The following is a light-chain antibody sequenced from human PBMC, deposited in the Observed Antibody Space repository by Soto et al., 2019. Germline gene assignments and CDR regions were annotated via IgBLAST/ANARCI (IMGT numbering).Light chain of an antibody. V-gene: IGLV2-14*01. Sequence: QSALTQPASVSGSPGQSITISCTGTSRDVGGYNYVSWYQQHLGKAPKLMIYDVSNRPSGISNRFSGSKSGNTASLTISGLQAEDEADYYCSSYTGSSTYVFGTGTKVTV. J-gene: IGLJ1*01. CDR3: SSYTGSSTYV. CDR2: DVS. CDR1: SRDVGGYNY.